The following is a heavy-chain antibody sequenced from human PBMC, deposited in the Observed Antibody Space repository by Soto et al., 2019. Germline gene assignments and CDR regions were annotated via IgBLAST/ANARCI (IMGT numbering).Heavy chain of an antibody. CDR3: SSLADSSGYWA. J-gene: IGHJ5*02. CDR2: IYDRGST. Sequence: QVQLQESGPGLVKPSEPLSITCTVSGGSITSYYWCWIRQPPGRGLELIGYIYDRGSTNNYPSLKSRVTLSVDTSKTQCSLKLSSVTAADTAVDYCSSLADSSGYWAWGQGTLVPVSS. V-gene: IGHV4-59*01. D-gene: IGHD3-22*01. CDR1: GGSITSYY.